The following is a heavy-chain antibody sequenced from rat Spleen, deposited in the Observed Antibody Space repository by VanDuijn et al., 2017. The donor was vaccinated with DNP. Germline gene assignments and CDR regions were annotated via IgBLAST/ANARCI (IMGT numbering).Heavy chain of an antibody. D-gene: IGHD1-12*02. CDR2: ISSGGST. J-gene: IGHJ3*01. Sequence: QVQLIESGPGLVQPSQTLSLTCNVSGFSITRFGVTWVRQPPGKGLEWIAAISSGGSTYYNSSLQPRLSISRDTSKSQVFLKMDSVQTEDTAMYFCARSQGYYYDGSYYPFAYWGQGILVTVSS. V-gene: IGHV2S8*01. CDR3: ARSQGYYYDGSYYPFAY. CDR1: GFSITRFG.